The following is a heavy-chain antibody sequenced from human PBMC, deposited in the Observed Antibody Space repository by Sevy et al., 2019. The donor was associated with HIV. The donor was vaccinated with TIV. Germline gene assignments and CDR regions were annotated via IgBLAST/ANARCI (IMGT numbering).Heavy chain of an antibody. CDR1: GFNFINYG. CDR2: ISGSGDTT. CDR3: AKDIRVALVVPSPGYGMDV. V-gene: IGHV3-23*01. D-gene: IGHD2-15*01. Sequence: GGSLRLSCAASGFNFINYGMSWVRQAPGKGLEWVSVISGSGDTTNYADSVKGRFVISRDNSKNTMYLQLNSLRAEDTAVYYCAKDIRVALVVPSPGYGMDVWGYGTSVTVSS. J-gene: IGHJ6*04.